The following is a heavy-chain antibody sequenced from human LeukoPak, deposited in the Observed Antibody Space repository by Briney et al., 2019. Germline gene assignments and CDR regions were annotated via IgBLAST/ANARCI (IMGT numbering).Heavy chain of an antibody. CDR2: IYSGGTA. V-gene: IGHV3-53*01. D-gene: IGHD4-11*01. CDR1: GLTFSNYA. CDR3: ARGRQCDY. Sequence: GGSLRLSCAASGLTFSNYAMTWVRQAPGKGLEWISIIYSGGTAFYADSVKGRFTISRDNSKNTLYLQMNSLRADDTAMYYCARGRQCDYWGQGTLVTVSS. J-gene: IGHJ4*02.